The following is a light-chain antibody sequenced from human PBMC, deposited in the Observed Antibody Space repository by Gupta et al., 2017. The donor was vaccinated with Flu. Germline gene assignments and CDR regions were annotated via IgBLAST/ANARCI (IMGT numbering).Light chain of an antibody. J-gene: IGKJ1*01. Sequence: ISCRSSHGLVYSDGNTYLHWFQQRPGQSPRRLIYLVSYRDSVVPDRFSGRGSGTDFTLKISRVEAEDVGIYFCMQGAHWPWTFGQETRLEIK. CDR3: MQGAHWPWT. V-gene: IGKV2-30*01. CDR1: HGLVYSDGNTY. CDR2: LVS.